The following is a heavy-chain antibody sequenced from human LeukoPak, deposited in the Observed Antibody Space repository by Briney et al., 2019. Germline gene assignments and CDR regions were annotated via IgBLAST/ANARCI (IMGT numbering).Heavy chain of an antibody. CDR3: ARAPHYGSRGTWFDP. Sequence: ASVKVSCKASGYTFTGYYMHWVRQAPGQGLEWMGRINPNSGGTNYAQKFQGRVTMTRDTSISTAYMELSRLRSDDTAVYYCARAPHYGSRGTWFDPWGQGTLVTVSS. D-gene: IGHD3-22*01. J-gene: IGHJ5*02. V-gene: IGHV1-2*06. CDR1: GYTFTGYY. CDR2: INPNSGGT.